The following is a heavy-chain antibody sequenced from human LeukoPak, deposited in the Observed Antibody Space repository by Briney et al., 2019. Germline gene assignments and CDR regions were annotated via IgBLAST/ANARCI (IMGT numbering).Heavy chain of an antibody. CDR1: GFTFTSYE. Sequence: GGSLRLSCAASGFTFTSYEMNWVRQAPGKGLEWVSYISSSGSSIYQADSVKGRFTISRDKAKNSLYLQMNSLRGEDTAVYYCARGTSGSYLDYWGQGTLVTVSS. D-gene: IGHD1-26*01. CDR2: ISSSGSSI. CDR3: ARGTSGSYLDY. J-gene: IGHJ4*02. V-gene: IGHV3-48*03.